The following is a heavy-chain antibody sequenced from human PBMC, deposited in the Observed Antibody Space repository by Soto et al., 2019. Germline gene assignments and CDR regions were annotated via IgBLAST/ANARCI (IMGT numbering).Heavy chain of an antibody. CDR1: GFTFSSCA. D-gene: IGHD3-3*01. CDR3: ARIKSGITIFGVVIPPLDY. CDR2: ISSSGSTI. J-gene: IGHJ4*02. Sequence: PGGSLRLSCAASGFTFSSCAMGWVRQAPGKGLEWVSYISSSGSTIYYADSVKGRFTISRDNAKNSLYLQMNSLRAEDTAVYYCARIKSGITIFGVVIPPLDYWGQGALVTVSS. V-gene: IGHV3-48*04.